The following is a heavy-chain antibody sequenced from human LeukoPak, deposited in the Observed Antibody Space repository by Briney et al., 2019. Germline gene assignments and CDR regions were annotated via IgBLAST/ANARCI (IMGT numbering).Heavy chain of an antibody. CDR2: IYHSGST. CDR1: GGSISSSNW. Sequence: SSETLSLTCAVSGGSISSSNWWSWVRQPPGKGLEWIGEIYHSGSTNYNPSLKSRVTISVDKSKNQFSPKLSSVTAADTAVYYCARGGVGATASFDYWGQGTLVTVSS. D-gene: IGHD1-26*01. J-gene: IGHJ4*02. CDR3: ARGGVGATASFDY. V-gene: IGHV4-4*02.